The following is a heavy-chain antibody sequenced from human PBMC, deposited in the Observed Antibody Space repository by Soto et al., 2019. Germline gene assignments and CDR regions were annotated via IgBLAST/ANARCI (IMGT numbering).Heavy chain of an antibody. CDR2: INTAGSTK. J-gene: IGHJ6*02. CDR3: ARAECSNPKCLTAYYSYGLDV. D-gene: IGHD2-2*01. V-gene: IGHV3-48*03. CDR1: GFTFSNFE. Sequence: GGSLRLSCAASGFTFSNFEMHWVRQAPGKGLDWVSYINTAGSTKYYAESVKGRFTISRDNARNSLFLQMNSLRAEDTAVYYCARAECSNPKCLTAYYSYGLDVWGQGTTVTVSS.